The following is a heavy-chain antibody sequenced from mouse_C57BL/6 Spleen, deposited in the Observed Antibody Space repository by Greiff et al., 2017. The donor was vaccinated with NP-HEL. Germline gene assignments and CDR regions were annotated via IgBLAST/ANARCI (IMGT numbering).Heavy chain of an antibody. D-gene: IGHD2-4*01. CDR2: ISSGGDYI. V-gene: IGHV5-9-1*02. CDR3: TREEIKAWFAY. J-gene: IGHJ3*01. CDR1: GFTFSSYA. Sequence: EVQVVESGEGLVKPGGSLKLSCAASGFTFSSYAMSWVRQTPEKRLEWVAYISSGGDYIYYADTVKGRFTISRDNARNTLYLQMSSLKSEDTAMYYCTREEIKAWFAYWGQGTLVTVSA.